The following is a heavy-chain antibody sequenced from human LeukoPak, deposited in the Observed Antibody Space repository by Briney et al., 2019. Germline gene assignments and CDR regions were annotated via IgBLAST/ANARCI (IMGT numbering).Heavy chain of an antibody. V-gene: IGHV4-59*11. CDR1: GGSISSHY. CDR2: IYYSGST. CDR3: ASLSGRARSWWFDP. J-gene: IGHJ5*02. D-gene: IGHD1-26*01. Sequence: SETLSLTRTVSGGSISSHYWSWIRQPPGKGLEWIGYIYYSGSTNYNPSLKSRVTISVDTSKNQFSLKLSSVTAADTAVYYCASLSGRARSWWFDPWGQGTLVTVSS.